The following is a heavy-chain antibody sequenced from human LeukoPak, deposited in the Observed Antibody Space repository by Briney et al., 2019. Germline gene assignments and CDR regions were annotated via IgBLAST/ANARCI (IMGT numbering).Heavy chain of an antibody. Sequence: SETLSLTCTVSGGSISSYYWSWIRQPPGKGLEWIGHIYYSGSTNYNPSLKSRVTISVDTSKNQFSLKLSSVTAADTAVYYCARGVGRPPGAYYDFPWALEVVYPRENWFDPWGQGTLVTVSS. CDR2: IYYSGST. CDR1: GGSISSYY. V-gene: IGHV4-59*01. D-gene: IGHD3-3*01. J-gene: IGHJ5*02. CDR3: ARGVGRPPGAYYDFPWALEVVYPRENWFDP.